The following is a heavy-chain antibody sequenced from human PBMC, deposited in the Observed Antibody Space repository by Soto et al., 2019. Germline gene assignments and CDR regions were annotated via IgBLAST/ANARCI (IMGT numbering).Heavy chain of an antibody. Sequence: QVQLQQWGAGLLKPSETLSLTCAVYGGSFSGYYWSWIRQPPGKGLEWIGEINHSGSTNYNPSLTSRVTISVDTSKNQFSLKLSSVTAADTAVYYCARVKFPMRYCSGGSCGPDKKGRSYFDYWGQGTLVTVSS. CDR1: GGSFSGYY. J-gene: IGHJ4*02. D-gene: IGHD2-15*01. CDR3: ARVKFPMRYCSGGSCGPDKKGRSYFDY. V-gene: IGHV4-34*01. CDR2: INHSGST.